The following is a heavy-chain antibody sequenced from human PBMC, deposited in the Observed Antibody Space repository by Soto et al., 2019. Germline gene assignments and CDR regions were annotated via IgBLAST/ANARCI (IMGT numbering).Heavy chain of an antibody. CDR1: GYTLTELS. D-gene: IGHD2-2*01. CDR2: FDPEDGET. V-gene: IGHV1-24*01. Sequence: ASVKVSCKVSGYTLTELSMHWVRQAPGKGLEWMGGFDPEDGETIYAQKFQGRVTMTEDTSTDTAYMELSSLRSEDTAVYYCATWVVVPAALTFYYWGQGTLVTVAS. J-gene: IGHJ4*02. CDR3: ATWVVVPAALTFYY.